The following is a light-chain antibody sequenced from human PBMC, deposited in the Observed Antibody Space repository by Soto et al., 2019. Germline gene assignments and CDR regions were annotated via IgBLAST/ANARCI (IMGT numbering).Light chain of an antibody. V-gene: IGKV3-20*01. Sequence: EIVSTQSPGTLSLSPGERATLSCRASQSVSSSYLAWYQQKPGQAPRLLIYGASSRATGIPDRFSGSGSGTDFTLTISRLEPEDFAVYYCQQYGSSPPVITFGQGTRLEIK. CDR3: QQYGSSPPVIT. J-gene: IGKJ5*01. CDR1: QSVSSSY. CDR2: GAS.